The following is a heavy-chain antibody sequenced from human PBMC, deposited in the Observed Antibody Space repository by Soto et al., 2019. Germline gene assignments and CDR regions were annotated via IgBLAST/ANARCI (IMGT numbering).Heavy chain of an antibody. V-gene: IGHV2-70*01. J-gene: IGHJ3*02. CDR1: GFSLSTRGKR. CDR3: ARARYDSSGYYGAFDI. D-gene: IGHD3-22*01. Sequence: ESRPTLVNPPQTLTLSCTLSGFSLSTRGKRVSWIRQPPGKAWEWLALIDWYDDKSYSTSLKTRLTIAKYTSKNQVVLTMTNMDPMDTAQYYCARARYDSSGYYGAFDIWGQGTMVNV. CDR2: IDWYDDK.